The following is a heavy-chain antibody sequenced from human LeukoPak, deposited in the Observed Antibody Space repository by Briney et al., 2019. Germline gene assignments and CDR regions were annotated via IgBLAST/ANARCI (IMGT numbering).Heavy chain of an antibody. D-gene: IGHD3-22*01. J-gene: IGHJ3*02. CDR1: GGTFSSYA. CDR2: IIPIFGTA. Sequence: SVKVSCKASGGTFSSYAISWVRQAPGQGLEWMGGIIPIFGTANYAQKFQGRVTITADESTSTAYMELRSLRSDDTAVYYCARHRLHRIYYDSTGYYHDACDIWGQGTMVTVSS. V-gene: IGHV1-69*13. CDR3: ARHRLHRIYYDSTGYYHDACDI.